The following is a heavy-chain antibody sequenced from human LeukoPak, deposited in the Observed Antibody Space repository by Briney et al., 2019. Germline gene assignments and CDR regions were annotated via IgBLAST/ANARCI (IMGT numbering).Heavy chain of an antibody. Sequence: ASVKVSCKASGYTFNLFGFSWVRQVPGQGLEWVGWISGYNGDTNYAQNFQDRVTMTTDTSRSTAYMELRSLTSDDTAIYFCARARDIVAVRRTRVDYWGQGTLVIVSS. CDR2: ISGYNGDT. CDR3: ARARDIVAVRRTRVDY. D-gene: IGHD2-2*01. CDR1: GYTFNLFG. V-gene: IGHV1-18*01. J-gene: IGHJ4*02.